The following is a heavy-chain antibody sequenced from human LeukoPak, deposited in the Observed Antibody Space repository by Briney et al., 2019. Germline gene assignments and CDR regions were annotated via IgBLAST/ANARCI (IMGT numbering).Heavy chain of an antibody. V-gene: IGHV4-4*02. D-gene: IGHD2-2*01. J-gene: IGHJ6*02. Sequence: PSETLSLTCAVSGGSISSNNWWGWVRQPPGKGLEWIGEIYHSGSPNYNPSLKSRVTISVDKSRNHFSLNLSSVTAADTAVYYCARSRCSSTSCYSYGMDVWGQGTTVTVSS. CDR2: IYHSGSP. CDR1: GGSISSNNW. CDR3: ARSRCSSTSCYSYGMDV.